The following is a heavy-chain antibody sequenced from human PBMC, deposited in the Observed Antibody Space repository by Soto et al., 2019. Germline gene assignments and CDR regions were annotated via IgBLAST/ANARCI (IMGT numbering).Heavy chain of an antibody. CDR3: ARSQGSSTSLEIYYYYYYGMDV. CDR1: GCTFGSYA. J-gene: IGHJ6*02. V-gene: IGHV1-69*01. D-gene: IGHD2-2*01. Sequence: QVQLVQSGAEVKKPGSSVKVSCKASGCTFGSYAISWVRQATGQGLEWMGGIIPIPGTANYAQTFQGRVTIAADESTSTAYMDLSSLRSEDTAVYYCARSQGSSTSLEIYYYYYYGMDVWGQGTRVTVSS. CDR2: IIPIPGTA.